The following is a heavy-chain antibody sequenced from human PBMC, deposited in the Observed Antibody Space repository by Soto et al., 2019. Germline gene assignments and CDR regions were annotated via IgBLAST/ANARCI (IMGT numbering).Heavy chain of an antibody. Sequence: PGGSLRLSCAASGFTFSSYWMHWVRQAPGKGLVWVSRINSDGSSTSYADSVKGRCTISRDNAKNTLYLQINRLKAEDTAVYYCPRHCWTAHWGQGTMVNVCS. D-gene: IGHD2-21*02. CDR3: PRHCWTAH. V-gene: IGHV3-74*01. CDR2: INSDGSST. J-gene: IGHJ4*01. CDR1: GFTFSSYW.